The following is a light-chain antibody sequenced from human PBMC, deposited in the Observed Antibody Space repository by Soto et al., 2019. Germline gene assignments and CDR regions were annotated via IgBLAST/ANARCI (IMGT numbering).Light chain of an antibody. CDR1: QSVSSSH. J-gene: IGKJ2*01. CDR3: QQYSSSPPYT. CDR2: GAS. Sequence: EIVLTQSPGTLSLSPGERATLSCRASQSVSSSHLAWYQQKPGQAPRLLIYGASSRATGIPDRFSGSGSGTGFTLTISRLKPEAFAVYYCQQYSSSPPYTFGQRTKLEIK. V-gene: IGKV3-20*01.